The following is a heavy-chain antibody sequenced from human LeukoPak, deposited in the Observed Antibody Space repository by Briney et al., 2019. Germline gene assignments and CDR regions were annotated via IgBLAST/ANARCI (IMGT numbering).Heavy chain of an antibody. CDR1: GGTFSSYA. V-gene: IGHV1-69*01. D-gene: IGHD5-24*01. CDR2: IIPIFGTA. J-gene: IGHJ6*02. Sequence: GASVKVSCKASGGTFSSYAISWVRQAPGQGLEWMGGIIPIFGTANYAQKCQGRVTITADESTSTAYMELSSLRSEDTAVYYCASLYKSTRRDGYNQGYYYYGMDVWGQGTTVTVSS. CDR3: ASLYKSTRRDGYNQGYYYYGMDV.